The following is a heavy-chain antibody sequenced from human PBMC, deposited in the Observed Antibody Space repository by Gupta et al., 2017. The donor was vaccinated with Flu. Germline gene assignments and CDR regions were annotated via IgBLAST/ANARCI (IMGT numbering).Heavy chain of an antibody. D-gene: IGHD3-16*01. J-gene: IGHJ4*02. CDR3: ARLPRGTSRFDY. CDR1: GGSFSVYY. CDR2: INHRGST. V-gene: IGHV4-34*02. Sequence: QVQLQQWGAGLLKPSETLSLTCTVYGGSFSVYYWSWIRQPPGKGLEWIGEINHRGSTNYSPSLKSRVTISVDTSKNKFSLKVTSMTAADTAVYYCARLPRGTSRFDYWGQGTLVTVSS.